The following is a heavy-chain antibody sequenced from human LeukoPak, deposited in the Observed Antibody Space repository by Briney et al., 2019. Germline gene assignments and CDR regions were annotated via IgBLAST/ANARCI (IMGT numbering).Heavy chain of an antibody. CDR1: GYTFTSYG. Sequence: ASVKVSCKASGYTFTSYGISWVRQAPGQGLEWMGWISAYNGNTNYAQKLQGRVTMTTDTSTSTAYMELTSLRSDDPAVHYCARDSPYRSSPSCSGTADYWGQGTLVTVAS. CDR2: ISAYNGNT. CDR3: ARDSPYRSSPSCSGTADY. J-gene: IGHJ4*02. V-gene: IGHV1-18*04. D-gene: IGHD2-2*01.